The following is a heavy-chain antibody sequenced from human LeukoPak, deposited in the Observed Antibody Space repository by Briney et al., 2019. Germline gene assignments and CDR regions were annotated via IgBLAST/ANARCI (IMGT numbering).Heavy chain of an antibody. V-gene: IGHV1-3*01. CDR1: GYTFTSYA. J-gene: IGHJ4*02. Sequence: PGASVKVSCKASGYTFTSYAMHWVRQAPGQRLEWMGWTNAGNGNTKYSQKFQGRVTITRDTSASTAYMELSSLRSEDTAVYYCARVLSGYYFDYWGQGTLVTVSS. CDR3: ARVLSGYYFDY. D-gene: IGHD6-25*01. CDR2: TNAGNGNT.